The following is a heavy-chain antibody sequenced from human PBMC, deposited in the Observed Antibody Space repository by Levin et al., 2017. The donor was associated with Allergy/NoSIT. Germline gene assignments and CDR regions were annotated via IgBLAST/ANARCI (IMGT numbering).Heavy chain of an antibody. V-gene: IGHV4-34*01. J-gene: IGHJ6*02. CDR1: GGSFSGYY. D-gene: IGHD3-10*01. CDR3: ARVRKVRGVNSSMDV. CDR2: INHSGST. Sequence: GSLRLSCAVYGGSFSGYYWSWIRQPPGKGLEWIGEINHSGSTNYNPSLKSRVTISVDTSKNQFSLKLSSVTAADTAVYYCARVRKVRGVNSSMDVWGQGTTVTVSS.